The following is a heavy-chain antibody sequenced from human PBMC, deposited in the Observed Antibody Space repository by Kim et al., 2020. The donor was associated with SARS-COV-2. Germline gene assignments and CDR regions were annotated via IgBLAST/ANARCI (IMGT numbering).Heavy chain of an antibody. CDR1: GGSISSYY. Sequence: SETLSLTCTVSGGSISSYYWSWIRQPPGKGLEWIGYIYYSGSTNYNPSLKSRVTISVDTSKNQFSLKLSSVTAADTAVYYCARERYGSGSHVFDYWGQGTLVTVSS. J-gene: IGHJ4*02. V-gene: IGHV4-59*13. CDR3: ARERYGSGSHVFDY. D-gene: IGHD3-10*01. CDR2: IYYSGST.